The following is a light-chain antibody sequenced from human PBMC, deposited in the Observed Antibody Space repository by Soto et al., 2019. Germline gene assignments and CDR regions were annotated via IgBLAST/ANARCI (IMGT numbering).Light chain of an antibody. Sequence: QSALTQPPSASGSPGQSVTISCTGTSSDVGSSEYVSWYQQHPGKAPKLILYQVSERPSGVPDRFSGSRSGSTASLTVSVLRAEDEADYYCTSYTSTYIFVLGGGTQLTVL. CDR1: SSDVGSSEY. V-gene: IGLV2-8*01. CDR3: TSYTSTYIFV. CDR2: QVS. J-gene: IGLJ7*01.